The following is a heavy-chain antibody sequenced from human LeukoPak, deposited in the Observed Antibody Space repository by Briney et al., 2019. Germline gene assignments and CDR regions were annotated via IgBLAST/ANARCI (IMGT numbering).Heavy chain of an antibody. CDR3: AKGGPNDAFDI. CDR2: ISYDGSNK. Sequence: GRSLRLSCAASGFTFSSCGMHWVRQAPGKGLEWVAVISYDGSNKYYADSVKGRFTISRDNSKNTLYLQMNSLRAEDTAVYYCAKGGPNDAFDIWGQGTMVTVSS. J-gene: IGHJ3*02. CDR1: GFTFSSCG. V-gene: IGHV3-30*18.